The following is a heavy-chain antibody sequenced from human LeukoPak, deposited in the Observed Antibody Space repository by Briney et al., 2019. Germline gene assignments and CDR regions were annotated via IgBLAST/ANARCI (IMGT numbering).Heavy chain of an antibody. CDR2: ISSSGSTI. CDR1: RFTFSDYY. V-gene: IGHV3-11*01. CDR3: ARDHAPDFWSGYLDY. J-gene: IGHJ4*02. Sequence: GGSLRLSCAASRFTFSDYYMSWIRQAPGKGLEWVSYISSSGSTIYYADSVKGRFTISRDNAKNSLYLQMNSLRAEDTAVYYCARDHAPDFWSGYLDYWGQGTLVTVSS. D-gene: IGHD3-3*01.